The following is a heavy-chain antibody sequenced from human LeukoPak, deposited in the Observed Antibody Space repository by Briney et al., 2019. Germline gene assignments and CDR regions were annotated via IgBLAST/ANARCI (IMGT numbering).Heavy chain of an antibody. CDR1: GFTFSRYS. CDR2: ISSSRSNI. D-gene: IGHD2-21*01. CDR3: ARGCGGDCYYYMDV. J-gene: IGHJ6*03. V-gene: IGHV3-21*01. Sequence: PGGSLRLSCAASGFTFSRYSMNWVRQAPGKGMEWVSSISSSRSNIYSADSVKSRFTISRDNAKNSLYLQMNSLRAEDTAVYYCARGCGGDCYYYMDVWGKGTTVIVSS.